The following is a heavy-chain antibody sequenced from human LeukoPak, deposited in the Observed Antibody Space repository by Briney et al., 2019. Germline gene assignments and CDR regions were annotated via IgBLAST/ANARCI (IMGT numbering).Heavy chain of an antibody. CDR2: ISSSSSYI. CDR1: GFTFSSYS. CDR3: ASGGYYYDTSGYPTGAFDN. D-gene: IGHD3-22*01. Sequence: GGSLRLSCAASGFTFSSYSMNWVRQAPRQGLEWVSSISSSSSYIYYSDSVNGRYTISRDNPNNSPYLKMNGLRAEDMTVYYCASGGYYYDTSGYPTGAFDNWGQGTTVTASS. J-gene: IGHJ3*02. V-gene: IGHV3-21*01.